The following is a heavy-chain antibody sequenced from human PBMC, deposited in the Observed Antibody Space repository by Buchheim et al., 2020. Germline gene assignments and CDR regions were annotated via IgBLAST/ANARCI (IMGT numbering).Heavy chain of an antibody. CDR1: GFTFGDYA. Sequence: EVQLVESGGGLVQPGRSLRLSCTASGFTFGDYAMSWVRQAPGKGLEWVGFIRSKAYGGTTEYAASVKGRFTISRDDSKSIAYLQMNSLKTEDTAVYYCARGYSYGPEFGYYYYGMDVWGQGTT. J-gene: IGHJ6*02. CDR2: IRSKAYGGTT. D-gene: IGHD5-18*01. V-gene: IGHV3-49*04. CDR3: ARGYSYGPEFGYYYYGMDV.